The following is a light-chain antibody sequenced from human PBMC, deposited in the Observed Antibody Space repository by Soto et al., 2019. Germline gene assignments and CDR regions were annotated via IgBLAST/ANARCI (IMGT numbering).Light chain of an antibody. Sequence: EIVLTQSAATLSLSLGERATLSCRASQTVGGRYLAWFQQKPGQTPRLLIYGASTRAAGVPDRFSGSGSGTDFSLTINRLEPEDFAVYYCLQYVSSTWTFGQGTKVEV. CDR1: QTVGGRY. J-gene: IGKJ1*01. V-gene: IGKV3-20*01. CDR3: LQYVSSTWT. CDR2: GAS.